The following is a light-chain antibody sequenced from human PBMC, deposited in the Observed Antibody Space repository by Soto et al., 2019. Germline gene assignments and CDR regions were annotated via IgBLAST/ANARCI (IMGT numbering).Light chain of an antibody. Sequence: QLVLTQSPSASASLGASVKLTCTLSSGHSSYVIAWHQQQPEKGPRYLMNLKSDGSHSKGDGIPDRFSGSSSGAERYLTISSLQSEDEADYYCQTWGTGSVVFGGGTKLTVL. CDR3: QTWGTGSVV. CDR2: LKSDGSH. V-gene: IGLV4-69*01. J-gene: IGLJ2*01. CDR1: SGHSSYV.